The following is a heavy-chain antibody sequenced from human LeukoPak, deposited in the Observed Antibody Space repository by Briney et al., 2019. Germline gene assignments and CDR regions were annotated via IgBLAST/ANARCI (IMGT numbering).Heavy chain of an antibody. J-gene: IGHJ3*02. CDR1: GDTVSSNSAA. Sequence: SQTLSLTCAISGDTVSSNSAAWNWIRQSPSRGLEWLGRTYYRSKWYNDYAISVKSRITINPDTSKNQFSLQLNSVTPEDTAVYYCARKYSSSWYDALDIWGQGTMVTASS. D-gene: IGHD6-13*01. CDR3: ARKYSSSWYDALDI. V-gene: IGHV6-1*01. CDR2: TYYRSKWYN.